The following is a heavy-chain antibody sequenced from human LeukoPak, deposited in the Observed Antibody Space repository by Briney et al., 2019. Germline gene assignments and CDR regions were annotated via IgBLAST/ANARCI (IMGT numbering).Heavy chain of an antibody. D-gene: IGHD3-10*01. V-gene: IGHV4-4*07. Sequence: SETLSLTCTVSGGSISSYYWSWIRQPAGKGLEWIGRIYTSGSSNYNPSPKSRVTMSVDTSKNQFSLKLSSVTAADTAVYYCARDSQLWSPLLYFDYWGQGTLVTVSS. CDR2: IYTSGSS. CDR1: GGSISSYY. J-gene: IGHJ4*02. CDR3: ARDSQLWSPLLYFDY.